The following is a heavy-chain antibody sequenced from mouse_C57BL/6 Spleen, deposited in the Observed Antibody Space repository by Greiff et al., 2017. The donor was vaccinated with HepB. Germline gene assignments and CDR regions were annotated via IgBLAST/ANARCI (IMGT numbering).Heavy chain of an antibody. CDR1: GYTFTSYT. J-gene: IGHJ4*01. CDR3: AKEGDYAMDY. CDR2: INPSSGYT. V-gene: IGHV1-4*01. Sequence: VKLVESGAELARPGASVKMSCKASGYTFTSYTMHWVKQRPGQGLEWIGYINPSSGYTKYNQKFKDKATLTADKSSSTAYMQLRSLTSEDSAVYYCAKEGDYAMDYWGQGTSVTVSS.